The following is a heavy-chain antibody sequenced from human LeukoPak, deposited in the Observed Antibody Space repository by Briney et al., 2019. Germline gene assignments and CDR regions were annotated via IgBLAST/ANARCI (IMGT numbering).Heavy chain of an antibody. V-gene: IGHV3-64D*06. J-gene: IGHJ4*02. D-gene: IGHD6-19*01. CDR1: GFTCDRFA. Sequence: GGSLRLSCSASGFTCDRFAMHWVRQAPGKGLEYLSGIGSNGRSTHNADSVKGRFTISRDNSKNTLFLQMTSLRAEDTAVYYCVNQISGWVYWGQGTLVTVSS. CDR3: VNQISGWVY. CDR2: IGSNGRST.